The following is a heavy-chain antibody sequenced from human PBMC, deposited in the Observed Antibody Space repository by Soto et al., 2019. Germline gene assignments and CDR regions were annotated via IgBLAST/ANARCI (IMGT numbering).Heavy chain of an antibody. V-gene: IGHV3-48*02. CDR1: GFTLSTYS. Sequence: GGSLRLSCAASGFTLSTYSMNWVRQAPGKGLEWISYISGSSGTIYYAASVKGRVTLSRDNAQNSLYLQMNSLRDEDTAFYYCARTARVCSDYNCGSYYYGMDVWGQGTTVTVSS. CDR3: ARTARVCSDYNCGSYYYGMDV. D-gene: IGHD3-22*01. CDR2: ISGSSGTI. J-gene: IGHJ6*02.